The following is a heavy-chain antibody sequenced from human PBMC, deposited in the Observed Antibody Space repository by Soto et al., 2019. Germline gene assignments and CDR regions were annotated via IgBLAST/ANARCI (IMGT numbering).Heavy chain of an antibody. V-gene: IGHV1-8*01. J-gene: IGHJ4*02. Sequence: QVQLVQSGAEVKKPGASVKVSCKASGYTFTSYAINWVRQATGQGLEWMGWMNPNSGNTGYAQKFQGRVTMTSNTSISTAYMELSSLRSEDTAVYYCAREHSCSWRFDYWGQGTLVTVSS. CDR3: AREHSCSWRFDY. D-gene: IGHD6-13*01. CDR2: MNPNSGNT. CDR1: GYTFTSYA.